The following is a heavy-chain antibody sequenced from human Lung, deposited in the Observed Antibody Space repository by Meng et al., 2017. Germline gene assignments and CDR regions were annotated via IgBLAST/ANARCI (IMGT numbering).Heavy chain of an antibody. CDR1: VGSFSDYY. Sequence: QVHLQEWGAGLVTPSGTLSLTWVVSVGSFSDYYWSWIRQPPGKGLEWIGEINHSGSTNYNPSLESRATISVDTSQNNLSLKLSSVTAADSAVYYCARGPTTMAHDFDYWGQGTLVTVSS. V-gene: IGHV4-34*01. CDR2: INHSGST. D-gene: IGHD4-11*01. CDR3: ARGPTTMAHDFDY. J-gene: IGHJ4*02.